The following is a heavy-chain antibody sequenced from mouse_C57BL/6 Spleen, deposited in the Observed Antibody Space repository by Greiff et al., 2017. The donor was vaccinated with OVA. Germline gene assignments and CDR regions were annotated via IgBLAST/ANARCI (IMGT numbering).Heavy chain of an antibody. Sequence: QVQLQQPGAELVRPGSSVKLSCKASGYTFTSYWMDWVKQRPGQGLEWIGNIYPSDSETHYNQKFKDKATLTVDKSSSTAYMQLSSLTSEDSAVYYCARGGGDGYAMDYWGQGTSVTVSS. CDR2: IYPSDSET. J-gene: IGHJ4*01. CDR3: ARGGGDGYAMDY. V-gene: IGHV1-61*01. D-gene: IGHD2-3*01. CDR1: GYTFTSYW.